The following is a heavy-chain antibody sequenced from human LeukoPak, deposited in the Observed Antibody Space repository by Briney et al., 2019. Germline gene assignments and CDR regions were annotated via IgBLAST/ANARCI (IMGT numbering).Heavy chain of an antibody. V-gene: IGHV4-30-2*01. CDR1: GGSISSGGYS. D-gene: IGHD5-18*01. CDR2: IYHSGST. CDR3: ARATVQLIQQNYYYYGMDV. Sequence: PSETLSLTCAVSGGSISSGGYSWSWIRQPPGKGLEWIGYIYHSGSTYYNPSLKSRVTISVDRSKNQFSLKLSSVTAADTAVYYCARATVQLIQQNYYYYGMDVWGQGTTVTVSS. J-gene: IGHJ6*02.